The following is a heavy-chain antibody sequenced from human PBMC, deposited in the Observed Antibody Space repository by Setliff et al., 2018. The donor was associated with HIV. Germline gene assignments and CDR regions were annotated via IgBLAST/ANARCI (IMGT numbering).Heavy chain of an antibody. CDR2: IYWNDDK. CDR3: AHSPDTWYFGEYFRH. V-gene: IGHV2-5*01. CDR1: GLSLNISDVG. J-gene: IGHJ1*01. D-gene: IGHD3-9*01. Sequence: SGPTLVNPTPPLTLTCTLSGLSLNISDVGVGWLRQPPGKALEWLALIYWNDDKRYSPSLKSRVTVTKDTAENQVVLTMTNMDPADTATYFCAHSPDTWYFGEYFRHWGQGTLVTV.